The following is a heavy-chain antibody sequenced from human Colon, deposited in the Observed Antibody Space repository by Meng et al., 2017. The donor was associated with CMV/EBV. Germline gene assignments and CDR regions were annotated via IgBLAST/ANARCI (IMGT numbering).Heavy chain of an antibody. CDR2: IRSKAYGGTT. CDR1: GFTFSSYA. Sequence: GESLKISCAASGFTFSSYAMHWVRQAPGKGLEWVGFIRSKAYGGTTEYAASVKGRFTISRDDSKSIAYLQMNSLKTEDTAVYYCTRGYCSSTSCSGEDYWGQGTLVTVSS. J-gene: IGHJ4*02. V-gene: IGHV3-49*04. D-gene: IGHD2-2*01. CDR3: TRGYCSSTSCSGEDY.